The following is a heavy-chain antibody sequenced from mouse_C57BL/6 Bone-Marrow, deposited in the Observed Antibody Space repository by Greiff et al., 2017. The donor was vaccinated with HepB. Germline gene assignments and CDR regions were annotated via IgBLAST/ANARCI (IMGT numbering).Heavy chain of an antibody. Sequence: QVQLQQPGAELVRPGTSVKLSCKASGYTFTSYWMHWVKQRPGQGLEWIGVIDPSDSYTNYNQKFKGKATLTVDTSSSTAYMQLSSLTSEDSAVYYCARSRDYDGRFAYGGQGTLVTVSA. CDR2: IDPSDSYT. CDR1: GYTFTSYW. D-gene: IGHD2-4*01. J-gene: IGHJ3*01. V-gene: IGHV1-59*01. CDR3: ARSRDYDGRFAY.